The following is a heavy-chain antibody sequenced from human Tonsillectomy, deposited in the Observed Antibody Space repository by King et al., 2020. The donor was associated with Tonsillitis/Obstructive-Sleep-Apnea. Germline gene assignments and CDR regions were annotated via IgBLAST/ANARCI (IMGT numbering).Heavy chain of an antibody. V-gene: IGHV3-7*03. D-gene: IGHD3-10*01. CDR1: GFSFSSYW. CDR3: ARDGPNYYGLGIHYYGMDV. CDR2: IKQDGSEK. Sequence: VQLVESGGGLVQPGGSLRLSCAASGFSFSSYWMSWVRQAPGKGLEWVANIKQDGSEKFYVDSVKGRFTISRDNANNSLYLQMNSLRAEDTAVYYCARDGPNYYGLGIHYYGMDVWGQGSTATVSS. J-gene: IGHJ6*02.